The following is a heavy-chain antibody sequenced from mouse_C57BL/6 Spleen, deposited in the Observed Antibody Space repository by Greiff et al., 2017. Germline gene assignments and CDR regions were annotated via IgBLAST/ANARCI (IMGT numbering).Heavy chain of an antibody. CDR1: GYTFTSYW. J-gene: IGHJ4*01. D-gene: IGHD1-1*01. CDR2: IDPSDSYT. Sequence: QVQLQQPGAELVMPGASVKLSCKASGYTFTSYWMHWVKQRPGQGLEWIGEIDPSDSYTNYNQQFKGKSTLTVDKSSSTAYVQLSSRTSEDSAVYYCARGGATVVAKTMDNWGQGTSVTVSS. V-gene: IGHV1-69*01. CDR3: ARGGATVVAKTMDN.